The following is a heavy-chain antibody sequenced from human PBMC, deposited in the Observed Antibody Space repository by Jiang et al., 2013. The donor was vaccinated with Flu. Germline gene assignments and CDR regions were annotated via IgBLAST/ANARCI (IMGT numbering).Heavy chain of an antibody. Sequence: YGPGLVKPSQTLSLTCTVSGGSISSGSYYWSWIRQPAGKGLEWIGRIYTSGSTNYNPSLKSRVTISVDTSKNQFSLKLSSVTAADTAVYYCATSSGYYRQGELGYWGQGTLVTVSS. CDR2: IYTSGST. J-gene: IGHJ4*02. D-gene: IGHD3-22*01. CDR1: GGSISSGSYY. V-gene: IGHV4-61*02. CDR3: ATSSGYYRQGELGY.